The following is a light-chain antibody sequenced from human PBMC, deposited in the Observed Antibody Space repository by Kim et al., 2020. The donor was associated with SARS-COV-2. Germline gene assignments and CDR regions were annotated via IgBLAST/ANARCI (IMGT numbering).Light chain of an antibody. CDR3: QAWDSSTAV. Sequence: SYELTQPPSVSVYPGQTASITCSGDKLGDKYACWYQQKPGQSPVLVIYQDSKRPSGIPERFSGSNSGNTATLTISGTPAMDEADYYCQAWDSSTAVFGGG. J-gene: IGLJ3*02. CDR1: KLGDKY. V-gene: IGLV3-1*01. CDR2: QDS.